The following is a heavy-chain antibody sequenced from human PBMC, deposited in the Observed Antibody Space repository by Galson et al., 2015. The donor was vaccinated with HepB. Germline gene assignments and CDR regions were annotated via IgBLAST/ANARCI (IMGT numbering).Heavy chain of an antibody. D-gene: IGHD2-2*01. CDR1: GYTFTSYG. J-gene: IGHJ2*01. Sequence: SVKVSCKASGYTFTSYGISWVRQAPGQGLEWMGGIIPIFGTANYAQKFQGRVTITADESTSTAYMELSSLRSEDTAVYYCARGVIVVVPDWYFDLWGRGTLVTVSS. CDR2: IIPIFGTA. CDR3: ARGVIVVVPDWYFDL. V-gene: IGHV1-69*13.